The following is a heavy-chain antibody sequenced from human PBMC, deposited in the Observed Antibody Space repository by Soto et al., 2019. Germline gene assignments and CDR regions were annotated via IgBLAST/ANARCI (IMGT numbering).Heavy chain of an antibody. D-gene: IGHD3-10*01. V-gene: IGHV4-59*01. CDR2: IYYTGTT. CDR3: ARGGASSKWLDP. Sequence: PSETLSLTCSVSGDSISSFYSRRIRQPPGKALEWIGGIYYTGTTNYNPSLKSRVTMSVDTSKNQFSLQLASVTAADTAIYNSARGGASSKWLDPWGRGTLVTVSS. CDR1: GDSISSFY. J-gene: IGHJ5*02.